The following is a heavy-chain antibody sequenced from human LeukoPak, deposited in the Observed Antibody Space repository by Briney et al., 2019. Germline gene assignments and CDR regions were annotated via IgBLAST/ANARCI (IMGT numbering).Heavy chain of an antibody. V-gene: IGHV4-30-2*01. Sequence: SETLSLTCAVSGGSISSGGYSWSWIRQPPGEGLEWIGYIYHSGSTYYNPSLKSRVTISVDRSKNQFSLKLSSVTAADTAVYYCARADTAMAYIDYWGQGTLVTVSS. CDR1: GGSISSGGYS. CDR2: IYHSGST. D-gene: IGHD5-18*01. J-gene: IGHJ4*02. CDR3: ARADTAMAYIDY.